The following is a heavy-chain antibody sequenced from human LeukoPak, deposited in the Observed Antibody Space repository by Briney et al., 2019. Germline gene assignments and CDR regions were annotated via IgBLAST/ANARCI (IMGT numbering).Heavy chain of an antibody. Sequence: PGGSLRLSCAASGFTFSSYEMNWARQAPGKGLEWVSYISSSGSTIYYADSVKGRFTISRDNAKNSLYLQMNSLRAEDTAVYYCAKGGEGSYYGSGSYITRGLFRWFDPWGQGTLVTVSS. CDR2: ISSSGSTI. CDR3: AKGGEGSYYGSGSYITRGLFRWFDP. J-gene: IGHJ5*02. V-gene: IGHV3-48*03. CDR1: GFTFSSYE. D-gene: IGHD3-10*01.